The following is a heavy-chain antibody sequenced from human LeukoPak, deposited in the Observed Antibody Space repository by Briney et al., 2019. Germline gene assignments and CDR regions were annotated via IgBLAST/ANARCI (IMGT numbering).Heavy chain of an antibody. D-gene: IGHD2-15*01. CDR1: GGSFSGYY. V-gene: IGHV4-34*01. CDR3: ARGGGY. J-gene: IGHJ4*02. CDR2: INHSGST. Sequence: NPSETLSLTXAVYGGSFSGYYWSWIRQPPGKGLEWMGEINHSGSTNYNPSLKSRVTISADTSKNQFSLKLSSVTAADTAVYYCARGGGYWGQGTLVTVSS.